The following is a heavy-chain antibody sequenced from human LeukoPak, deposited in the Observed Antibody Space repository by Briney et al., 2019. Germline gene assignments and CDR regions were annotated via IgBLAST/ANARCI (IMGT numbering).Heavy chain of an antibody. CDR3: ARAFRGAEPMNAFDI. Sequence: GGSLRLSCAASGFTFSSYSMNWVRQAPGKGLEWVSYISSSSSTIYYADSVKGRFTISRDNAKNSLYLQMNSLRAEDTAVYYCARAFRGAEPMNAFDIWGQGTMVTVSS. V-gene: IGHV3-48*01. CDR1: GFTFSSYS. J-gene: IGHJ3*02. D-gene: IGHD1-14*01. CDR2: ISSSSSTI.